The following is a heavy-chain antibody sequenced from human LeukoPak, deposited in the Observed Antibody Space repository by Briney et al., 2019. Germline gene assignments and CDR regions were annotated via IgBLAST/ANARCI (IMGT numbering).Heavy chain of an antibody. J-gene: IGHJ1*01. D-gene: IGHD1-26*01. CDR2: IYYSGST. CDR1: GGSISSSSYY. CDR3: ARLVGTDDAEYFQH. V-gene: IGHV4-39*01. Sequence: SETLSLTCTVTGGSISSSSYYWGWIRQPPGKGLEWIGSIYYSGSTYYNPSLKSRVTISVDTSKNQFSLKLSSVTAADTAVYYCARLVGTDDAEYFQHWGQGTLVTVSS.